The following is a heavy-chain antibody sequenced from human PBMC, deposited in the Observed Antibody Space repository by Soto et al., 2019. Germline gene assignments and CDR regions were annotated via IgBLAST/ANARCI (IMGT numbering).Heavy chain of an antibody. CDR1: GFTFSSSA. CDR3: AKTEWELLFDYFDY. Sequence: PGGSLRLSCAASGFTFSSSAMHWVRQAPGKGLEWVAVISYDGSNKYYADSVKGRFTISRDNSKNTLYLQMNSLRAEDTAVYYCAKTEWELLFDYFDYWGQGTLVTVSS. CDR2: ISYDGSNK. V-gene: IGHV3-30-3*01. D-gene: IGHD1-26*01. J-gene: IGHJ4*02.